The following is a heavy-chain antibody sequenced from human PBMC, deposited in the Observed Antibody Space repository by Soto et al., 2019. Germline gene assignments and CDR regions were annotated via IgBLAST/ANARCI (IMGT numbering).Heavy chain of an antibody. CDR3: ASPLRYDFWSGYVFDY. Sequence: PGESLKISCKGSGYSFTTYWIGWVRQMPGKGLEWMGIIYPRDSETRYSPSFQGQVTISADKSISTAYLQWSSLKASDTAMYYCASPLRYDFWSGYVFDYWGQGTLVTVSS. J-gene: IGHJ4*02. CDR1: GYSFTTYW. D-gene: IGHD3-3*01. CDR2: IYPRDSET. V-gene: IGHV5-51*01.